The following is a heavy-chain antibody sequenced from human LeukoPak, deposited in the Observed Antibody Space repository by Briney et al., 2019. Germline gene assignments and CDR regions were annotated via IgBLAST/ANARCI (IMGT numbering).Heavy chain of an antibody. CDR2: IPYDGSNK. D-gene: IGHD5-24*01. Sequence: PGRSLRLSCAASGFTFSSYAMHGVSQAPGKGLEWVAVIPYDGSNKYYADSVKGRFTISRANSKITLYMQMNSLGSEDTAVYYCARGDLPQYYFDYWGQGTLVTASS. V-gene: IGHV3-30-3*01. J-gene: IGHJ4*02. CDR1: GFTFSSYA. CDR3: ARGDLPQYYFDY.